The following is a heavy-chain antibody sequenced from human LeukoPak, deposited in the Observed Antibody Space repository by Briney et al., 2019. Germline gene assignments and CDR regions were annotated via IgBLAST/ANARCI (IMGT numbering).Heavy chain of an antibody. D-gene: IGHD2-15*01. CDR2: ISSGSTTI. CDR1: GFTFNTYS. CDR3: ARRGYCSGGSCSTTPYYFDY. Sequence: GGSLRLSCAASGFTFNTYSMNWVRQAPGKGLEWVSYISSGSTTIYYADSVKGRFTISRDNAKNSLYLQMDSLRDEDTAVYYCARRGYCSGGSCSTTPYYFDYWGQGTLVTVSS. V-gene: IGHV3-48*02. J-gene: IGHJ4*02.